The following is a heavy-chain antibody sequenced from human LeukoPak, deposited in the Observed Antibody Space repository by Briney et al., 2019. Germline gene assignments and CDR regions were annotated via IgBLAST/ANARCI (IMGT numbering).Heavy chain of an antibody. CDR1: GGSISRSSYY. J-gene: IGHJ3*02. D-gene: IGHD3-10*01. CDR2: IYYSGST. CDR3: ASLYYYGSGSRNDAFDI. V-gene: IGHV4-39*01. Sequence: PSETLSLTCTVSGGSISRSSYYWGWIRQPPGKGLEWIGSIYYSGSTYYNPSLKSRVTISVDTSKNQFSLKLSSVTAADTAVYHCASLYYYGSGSRNDAFDIWGQGTRVTVSS.